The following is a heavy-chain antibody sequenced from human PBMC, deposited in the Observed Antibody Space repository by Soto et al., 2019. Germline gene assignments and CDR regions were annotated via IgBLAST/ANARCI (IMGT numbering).Heavy chain of an antibody. CDR1: GFTFNTYG. CDR3: AKERIYYASRNYCDY. J-gene: IGHJ4*02. CDR2: ISYDGSNS. V-gene: IGHV3-30*18. D-gene: IGHD3-10*01. Sequence: SLRLSCAASGFTFNTYGMHWVRQAPGKGLEWVTLISYDGSNSYYADSVKGRFTISRDNSKNTLYLQMNSLRDEDTAVYYCAKERIYYASRNYCDYWGQGTLVTVSS.